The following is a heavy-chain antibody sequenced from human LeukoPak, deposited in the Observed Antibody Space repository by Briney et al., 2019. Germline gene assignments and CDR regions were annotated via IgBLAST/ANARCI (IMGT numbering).Heavy chain of an antibody. V-gene: IGHV4-59*01. CDR3: ARVRVEGTFFDY. CDR2: IYYSGST. CDR1: GGSISSYY. Sequence: PSETLSLTCTVSGGSISSYYWSWIRQPPGKGLEWIGYIYYSGSTNYNPSLKSRVTVSVDTSKNQFSLKLSSVTAADTAVYYCARVRVEGTFFDYWGQGTLVTVSS. J-gene: IGHJ4*02.